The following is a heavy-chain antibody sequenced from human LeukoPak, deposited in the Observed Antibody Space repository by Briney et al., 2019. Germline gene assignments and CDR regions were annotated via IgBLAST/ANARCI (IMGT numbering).Heavy chain of an antibody. D-gene: IGHD5-18*01. CDR3: ARGTWDSSGSYYYYYMDV. CDR1: GGSISSYC. CDR2: IFYSGST. J-gene: IGHJ6*03. Sequence: SETLPLTCTVSGGSISSYCWSWIRQPPGKGLEWIGYIFYSGSTNYNPSLKSRVTISVDTSKNQFSLKLSSVTAADTAVYYCARGTWDSSGSYYYYYMDVWGKGTTVTVSS. V-gene: IGHV4-59*01.